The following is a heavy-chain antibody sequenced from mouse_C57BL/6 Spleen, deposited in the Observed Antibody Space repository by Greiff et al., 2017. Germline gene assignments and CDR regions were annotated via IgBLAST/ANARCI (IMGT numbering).Heavy chain of an antibody. CDR2: IYPGDGDT. D-gene: IGHD2-1*01. V-gene: IGHV1-80*01. CDR1: GYAFSSYW. CDR3: ARCYYGNFAWFAY. J-gene: IGHJ3*01. Sequence: QVQLKESGAELVKPGASVKISCKASGYAFSSYWMNWVKQRPGKGLEWIGQIYPGDGDTNYNGKFKGKATLTADKSSSTAYMQLSSLTSEDSAVYFCARCYYGNFAWFAYWGQGTLVTVSA.